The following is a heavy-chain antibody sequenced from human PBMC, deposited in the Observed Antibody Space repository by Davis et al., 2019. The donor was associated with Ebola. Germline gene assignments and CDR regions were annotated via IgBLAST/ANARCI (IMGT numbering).Heavy chain of an antibody. Sequence: GESLKISCTISDLSFTKYAISWVRQTPGGGLEWVASIAGGGGLIYYADSVKGRFTISRDNSRSSVYLHMDNLRVEDSALFYCVKDQIYNNGNNDAFDVWGRGTTVTVSS. CDR3: VKDQIYNNGNNDAFDV. CDR2: IAGGGGLI. D-gene: IGHD5-24*01. V-gene: IGHV3-23*01. CDR1: DLSFTKYA. J-gene: IGHJ3*01.